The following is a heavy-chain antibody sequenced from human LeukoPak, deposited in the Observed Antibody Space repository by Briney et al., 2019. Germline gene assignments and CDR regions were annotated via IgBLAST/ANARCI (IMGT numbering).Heavy chain of an antibody. Sequence: ASVQVSGKASGYTFTRYDINWLRQATGQGLDWMGWMNPNSGNTGYAQKFQGRVTMTRNTSINTAYMELSSLRSEDTAVYYCARGAGYCSSTSCYGSYYYMDVWGKGTTVTVSS. CDR3: ARGAGYCSSTSCYGSYYYMDV. V-gene: IGHV1-8*01. J-gene: IGHJ6*03. CDR1: GYTFTRYD. CDR2: MNPNSGNT. D-gene: IGHD2-2*01.